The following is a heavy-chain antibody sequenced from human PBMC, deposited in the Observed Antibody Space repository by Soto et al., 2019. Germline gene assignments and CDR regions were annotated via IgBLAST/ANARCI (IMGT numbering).Heavy chain of an antibody. CDR1: GDTFSFYT. Sequence: GASVKVSCKASGDTFSFYTINWVRQAPGLGLEWVGRINPISGNTVYAQKFQGRVTMTGNTSISTAYMELSSLRSEDTAVYYCAREVVLVPATNWGQGTLVTVSS. J-gene: IGHJ4*02. D-gene: IGHD2-2*01. CDR2: INPISGNT. V-gene: IGHV1-8*02. CDR3: AREVVLVPATN.